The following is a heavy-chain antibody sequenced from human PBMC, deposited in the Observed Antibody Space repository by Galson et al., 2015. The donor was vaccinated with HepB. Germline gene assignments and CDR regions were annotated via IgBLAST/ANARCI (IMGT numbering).Heavy chain of an antibody. J-gene: IGHJ6*03. CDR1: GFTFSSYA. V-gene: IGHV3-23*01. Sequence: SLRLSCAASGFTFSSYAMSWVRQAPGKGLEWVSAISGSGGNTYYADSVKGRFTISRDNSNNTLYLQMNSLRAEDTAVYYCAKGLAGYSYYYYMDVWGKGTTVTVSS. CDR3: AKGLAGYSYYYYMDV. CDR2: ISGSGGNT. D-gene: IGHD5-18*01.